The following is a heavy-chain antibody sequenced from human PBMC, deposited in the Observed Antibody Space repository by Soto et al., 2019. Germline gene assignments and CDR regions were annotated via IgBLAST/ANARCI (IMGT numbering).Heavy chain of an antibody. V-gene: IGHV2-70*02. J-gene: IGHJ6*02. CDR1: GFSLSNRGVC. CDR3: ARDSSSPPHYYDSSGLYCYYYYGIDV. Sequence: SGPTLVNPTQALTLTCHFSGFSLSNRGVCVSWIRQPPGKALDWLSLIDWDDDRYYITSLKTRLTISKDNSKNSLYLQMNSLSAEDTAVYYCARDSSSPPHYYDSSGLYCYYYYGIDVWGQGTTVTVSS. D-gene: IGHD3-22*01. CDR2: IDWDDDR.